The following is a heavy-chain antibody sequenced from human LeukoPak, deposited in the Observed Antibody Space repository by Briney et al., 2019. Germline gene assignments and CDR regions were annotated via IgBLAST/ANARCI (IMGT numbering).Heavy chain of an antibody. J-gene: IGHJ5*02. D-gene: IGHD5-18*01. CDR1: GFTFSSYW. Sequence: PGGSLRLSCAASGFTFSSYWMSWVRQAPGKGLEWVANIKQDGSEKYYVDSVKGRFTISRDNAKNSLYLQMNSLRAEDTAVYYCARSYVPAMVTGWFDPWGQGTLVTVSS. CDR2: IKQDGSEK. CDR3: ARSYVPAMVTGWFDP. V-gene: IGHV3-7*01.